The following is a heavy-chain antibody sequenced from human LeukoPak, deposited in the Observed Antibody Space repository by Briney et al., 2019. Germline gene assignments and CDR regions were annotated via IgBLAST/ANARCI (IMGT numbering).Heavy chain of an antibody. D-gene: IGHD2/OR15-2a*01. Sequence: PGGSLRLSCAASGFTVSSNYMSWVRQAPGKGLEWVSYISSSSSTIYYADSVKGRFTISRDNAKNSLYLQMSSLRAEDTAVYYCARASRGRWGQGTLVTVSS. J-gene: IGHJ4*02. CDR2: ISSSSSTI. CDR3: ARASRGR. CDR1: GFTVSSNY. V-gene: IGHV3-48*01.